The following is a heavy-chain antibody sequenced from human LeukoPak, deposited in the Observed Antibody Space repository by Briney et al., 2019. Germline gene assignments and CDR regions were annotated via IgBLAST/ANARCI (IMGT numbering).Heavy chain of an antibody. Sequence: SETLSLTCAVYGGSFSGYYWSWIRQPPGKGLEWIGEINHSGSTNYNPSLKSRVTISVDTSKNQFSLKLSSVTAADTAVYYCARQGYYYDSSGYYAFDYWGQGTPVTVSS. J-gene: IGHJ4*02. CDR1: GGSFSGYY. CDR3: ARQGYYYDSSGYYAFDY. D-gene: IGHD3-22*01. CDR2: INHSGST. V-gene: IGHV4-34*01.